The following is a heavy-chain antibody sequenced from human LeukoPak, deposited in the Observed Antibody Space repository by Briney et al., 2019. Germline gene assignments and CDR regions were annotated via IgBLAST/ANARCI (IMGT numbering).Heavy chain of an antibody. V-gene: IGHV3-11*04. CDR3: ARGRQRRDRFPFDP. Sequence: MSGGSLRLSCAASGFTFSDNYMSWIRQAPGKGLEWVSYISSSGSIYYADSVKGRFTISRDNAKNSLYLQMNSLRAEDTAVYYCARGRQRRDRFPFDPWGQGTLVTVSS. J-gene: IGHJ5*02. CDR2: ISSSGSI. D-gene: IGHD6-25*01. CDR1: GFTFSDNY.